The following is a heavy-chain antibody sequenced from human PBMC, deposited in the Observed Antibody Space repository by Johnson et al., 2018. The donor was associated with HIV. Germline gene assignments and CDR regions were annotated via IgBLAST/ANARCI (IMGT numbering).Heavy chain of an antibody. J-gene: IGHJ3*02. D-gene: IGHD6-13*01. CDR3: AREIIAAADDI. Sequence: VQLVESGGGLVQPGGSLRLSCAASGFTFSSYDMHWVRQATGKGLEWVSAIGTAGDTYYPGSVKGRFTISRDNAKNSLYLQMNSLRAEDTAVYYCAREIIAAADDIWGQGTMVTVSS. V-gene: IGHV3-13*01. CDR2: IGTAGDT. CDR1: GFTFSSYD.